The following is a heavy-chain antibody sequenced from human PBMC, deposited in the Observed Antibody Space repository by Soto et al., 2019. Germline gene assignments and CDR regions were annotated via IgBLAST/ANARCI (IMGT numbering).Heavy chain of an antibody. CDR3: ARDGSLAAAGLYYYYGMDV. V-gene: IGHV1-2*04. J-gene: IGHJ6*02. Sequence: ASVKVSCKASGYTFTGYYMHWVRPAPGQGLEWMGWINPNSGGTNYAQQFQGWVTMTRDTSISTAYMELSRLRSDDTAVYYCARDGSLAAAGLYYYYGMDVWGQGTTVTVSS. D-gene: IGHD6-13*01. CDR2: INPNSGGT. CDR1: GYTFTGYY.